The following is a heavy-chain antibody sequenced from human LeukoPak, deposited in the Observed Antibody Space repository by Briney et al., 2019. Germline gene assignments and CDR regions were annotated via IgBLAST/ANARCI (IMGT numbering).Heavy chain of an antibody. V-gene: IGHV3-23*01. Sequence: GGSLRLSCAASGFTFSSYAMSWVRQAPGKGLEWVSVISGSGGSTYYADSVKGRFTISKDNSKNTLYLQMNSLRAEDTAVYYCAKYLPNQLLKDWGQGTLVTVSS. D-gene: IGHD2-2*01. CDR2: ISGSGGST. J-gene: IGHJ4*02. CDR1: GFTFSSYA. CDR3: AKYLPNQLLKD.